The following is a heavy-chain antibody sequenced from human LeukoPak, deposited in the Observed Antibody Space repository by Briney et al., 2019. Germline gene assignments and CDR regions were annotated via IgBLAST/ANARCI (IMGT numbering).Heavy chain of an antibody. CDR1: GFTLSRYG. J-gene: IGHJ5*02. V-gene: IGHV3-30*18. Sequence: PGSSLRLSCEASGFTLSRYGMQWVRQAPGKGLEWLAVISFDGREKYYGESVEGRFTISRDNSKNTVRLQMNSLTSEDTAVYYCAKDRDPWDSVWGNPSDRWGQGILVAVSS. CDR2: ISFDGREK. CDR3: AKDRDPWDSVWGNPSDR. D-gene: IGHD3-16*01.